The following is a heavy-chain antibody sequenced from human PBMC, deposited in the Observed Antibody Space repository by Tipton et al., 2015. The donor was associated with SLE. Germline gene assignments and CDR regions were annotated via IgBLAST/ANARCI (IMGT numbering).Heavy chain of an antibody. D-gene: IGHD3-10*02. CDR3: ARVRLRELAICSLCYFDY. J-gene: IGHJ4*02. Sequence: TLSLTCTVSGGSISYSYWSWIRQPPGKGLEWVGYIFYSGSTNYNPSLKSRVTVSVDTSKNQFSLQLTSVTAADSAVYYCARVRLRELAICSLCYFDYWGLGTLVAVSS. CDR1: GGSISYSY. V-gene: IGHV4-59*01. CDR2: IFYSGST.